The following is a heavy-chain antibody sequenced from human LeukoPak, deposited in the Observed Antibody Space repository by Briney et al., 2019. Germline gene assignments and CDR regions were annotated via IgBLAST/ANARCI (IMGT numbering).Heavy chain of an antibody. CDR3: ARDGANYGDNWFDP. CDR2: IYHSGST. V-gene: IGHV4-38-2*02. Sequence: KPSETLSLTCTVSGYSISSGYYWGWIRQPPGKGLEWIGSIYHSGSTYYNPSLKSRVTMSVDTSKNQFSLKLSSVTAADTAVYYCARDGANYGDNWFDPWGQGTLVTVSS. D-gene: IGHD4/OR15-4a*01. J-gene: IGHJ5*02. CDR1: GYSISSGYY.